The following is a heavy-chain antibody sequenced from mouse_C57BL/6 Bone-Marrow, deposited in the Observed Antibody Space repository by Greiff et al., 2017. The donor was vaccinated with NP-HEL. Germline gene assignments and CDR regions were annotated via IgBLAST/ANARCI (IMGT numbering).Heavy chain of an antibody. Sequence: VQLQQSGSELRSPGSSVKLSCKAFDSEVFPIAYKSWVRQQPGHGFEWIGGILPSIGRTFYGEKFEDKAPLDAATLSNTAYLELNSLSSEDSAVCYCAYGYYCAMDYWGQGTSVTVSS. J-gene: IGHJ4*01. CDR3: AYGYYCAMDY. V-gene: IGHV15-2*01. CDR1: DSEVFPIAY. CDR2: ILPSIGRT. D-gene: IGHD2-2*01.